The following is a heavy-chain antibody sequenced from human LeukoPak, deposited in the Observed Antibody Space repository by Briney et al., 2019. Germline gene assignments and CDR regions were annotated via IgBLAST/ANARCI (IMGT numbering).Heavy chain of an antibody. CDR3: ARDRGFLEWLFDY. J-gene: IGHJ4*02. CDR1: GGSISSYY. Sequence: NPSETLSLTCTVSGGSISSYYWSWIRQPPGKGLEWIGYIYYSGSTNYNPSLKSRVTISVDTSKNQFSLKLSSVTAADTAVYYCARDRGFLEWLFDYWGQGTLVTVSS. V-gene: IGHV4-59*01. CDR2: IYYSGST. D-gene: IGHD3-3*01.